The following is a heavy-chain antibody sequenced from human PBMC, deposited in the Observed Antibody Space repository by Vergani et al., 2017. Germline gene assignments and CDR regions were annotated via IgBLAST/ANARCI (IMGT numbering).Heavy chain of an antibody. Sequence: QVQLQESGPGLVKPSQTLSLTCTVSGGSINSHNYYWSWIRQPAGKGLEWIGRIHTSGSTNYNPSLNSRVTMSEDTSKNQFSLNLTSVTAADTAVYFCARGRWPGGCCYQPLFDFWGQGILVTVSS. CDR2: IHTSGST. CDR1: GGSINSHNYY. J-gene: IGHJ4*02. CDR3: ARGRWPGGCCYQPLFDF. D-gene: IGHD2-2*01. V-gene: IGHV4-61*02.